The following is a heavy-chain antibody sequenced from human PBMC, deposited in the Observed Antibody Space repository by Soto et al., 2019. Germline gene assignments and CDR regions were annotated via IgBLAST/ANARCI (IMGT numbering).Heavy chain of an antibody. D-gene: IGHD5-12*01. Sequence: EVQLLESGGGLVQPGGSLRLSCAASGFTFTSYAMSWVRQAPGKGLEWVSAISGSGGSTYYADSVKGRVSSSRDNSKNTLYLQMNSLSAEDTAVYYCARHSGYGVLGDYWGQGALVTVSS. J-gene: IGHJ4*02. CDR3: ARHSGYGVLGDY. V-gene: IGHV3-23*01. CDR1: GFTFTSYA. CDR2: ISGSGGST.